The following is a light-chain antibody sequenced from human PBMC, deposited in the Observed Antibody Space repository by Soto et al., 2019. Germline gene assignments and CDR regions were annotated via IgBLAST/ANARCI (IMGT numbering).Light chain of an antibody. CDR1: QSVTNSY. CDR3: QQYGSSPFT. CDR2: GSS. J-gene: IGKJ4*01. Sequence: EIVLTQSPGTLSLSPGERATLSCRASQSVTNSYLAWYQQKPGQAPRLLIYGSSSRATGIPDRFSGSGSGTDFSLTVSRLEPEDFEVYYCQQYGSSPFTFGGGTKVEIK. V-gene: IGKV3-20*01.